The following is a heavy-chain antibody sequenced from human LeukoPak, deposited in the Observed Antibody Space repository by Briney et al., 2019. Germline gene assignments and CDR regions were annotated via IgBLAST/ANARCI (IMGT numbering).Heavy chain of an antibody. CDR1: GGSISSYY. CDR2: IYYSGST. Sequence: ASETLSLTCTVSGGSISSYYWSWIRQPPGKGLEWIGYIYYSGSTNYNPSLKSRVTISVDTSKNQFSLKLSSVTAADTAVYYCAKGELRIAARAFDYWGQGTLVTVSS. CDR3: AKGELRIAARAFDY. J-gene: IGHJ4*02. V-gene: IGHV4-59*08. D-gene: IGHD6-6*01.